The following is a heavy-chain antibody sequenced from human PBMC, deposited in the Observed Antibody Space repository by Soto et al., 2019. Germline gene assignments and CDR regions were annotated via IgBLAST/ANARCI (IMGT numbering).Heavy chain of an antibody. D-gene: IGHD2-2*01. J-gene: IGHJ4*02. CDR3: ARDGIVVEPAPDDYFDY. Sequence: QVQLVQSGAEVKKPGASVKVSCKASGYTFTSYGISWVRQAPGQGREWMGWISAYNGNTNYAQKLQGRVTMTTDTSTSTAYMELRSLRSDDTAVYCCARDGIVVEPAPDDYFDYWGQGTLVTVSS. CDR1: GYTFTSYG. V-gene: IGHV1-18*04. CDR2: ISAYNGNT.